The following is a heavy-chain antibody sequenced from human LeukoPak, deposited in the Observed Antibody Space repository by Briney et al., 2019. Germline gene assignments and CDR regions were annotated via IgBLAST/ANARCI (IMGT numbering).Heavy chain of an antibody. CDR1: GFTFSSYA. CDR3: ARDDRAAADYYFYY. Sequence: GGSLRLSCAASGFTFSSYAMHWVCAAPGKGLEWVAVISYDGSNKHYANSVNGRFTISRDNSKNTLYLQMNSLRAEDTAVYYCARDDRAAADYYFYYWGQGTLVTVSS. J-gene: IGHJ4*02. CDR2: ISYDGSNK. D-gene: IGHD6-13*01. V-gene: IGHV3-30-3*01.